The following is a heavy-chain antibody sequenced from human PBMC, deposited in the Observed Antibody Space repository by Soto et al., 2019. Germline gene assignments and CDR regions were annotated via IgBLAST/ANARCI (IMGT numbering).Heavy chain of an antibody. CDR1: GDYISSYY. CDR3: AREPPVHRGYCGGATCYSGWFDP. CDR2: IYYSGST. Sequence: SQTLSHTCTVSGDYISSYYWSWIRKPPGKGLEWIGYIYYSGSTYYNPSLKSRVTISVDTSKNQFSLKLSSVTAADTAVYYCAREPPVHRGYCGGATCYSGWFDPWGQGTLVTVSS. D-gene: IGHD2-15*01. J-gene: IGHJ5*02. V-gene: IGHV4-30-4*08.